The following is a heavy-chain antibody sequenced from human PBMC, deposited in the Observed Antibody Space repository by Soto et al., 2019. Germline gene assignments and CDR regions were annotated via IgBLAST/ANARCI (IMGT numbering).Heavy chain of an antibody. Sequence: ASVKVSCKGSGYSFTSYGISWVRQAPGQGLEWMGWISVYNGSIKYAQKFEGRVTMTTDTSMFTAYLEVRSLRSDDTAVYYCARRTSYYDDSNAYYSFDYWGPGTLVTVSS. CDR3: ARRTSYYDDSNAYYSFDY. CDR1: GYSFTSYG. CDR2: ISVYNGSI. J-gene: IGHJ4*02. V-gene: IGHV1-18*04. D-gene: IGHD3-22*01.